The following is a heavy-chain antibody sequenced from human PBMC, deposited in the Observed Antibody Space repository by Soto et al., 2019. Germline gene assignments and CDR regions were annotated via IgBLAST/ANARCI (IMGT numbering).Heavy chain of an antibody. D-gene: IGHD3-9*01. CDR3: AREKYDILTGYSMDV. J-gene: IGHJ6*03. V-gene: IGHV3-66*01. CDR1: GFTVSSNY. CDR2: IYSGGST. Sequence: GGSLRLSCAASGFTVSSNYMSWVRQAPGKGLEWVSVIYSGGSTYYADSVKGRFTISRDNSKNTLYLQMNSLRAEDTAVYYCAREKYDILTGYSMDVWGKGTTVTVSS.